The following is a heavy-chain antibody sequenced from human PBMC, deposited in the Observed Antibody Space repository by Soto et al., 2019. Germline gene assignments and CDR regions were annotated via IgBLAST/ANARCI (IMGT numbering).Heavy chain of an antibody. CDR2: INHSGST. CDR3: ARGGDYYGSGSPFGY. D-gene: IGHD3-10*01. Sequence: SETLSLTCAITGYTITSDYYWAWIRQPPGKGLEWIGEINHSGSTNYNPSLKSRVTISVDTSKNQFSLKLSSVTAADTAVYYCARGGDYYGSGSPFGYWGQGTLVTVSS. CDR1: GYTITSDYY. V-gene: IGHV4-38-2*01. J-gene: IGHJ4*02.